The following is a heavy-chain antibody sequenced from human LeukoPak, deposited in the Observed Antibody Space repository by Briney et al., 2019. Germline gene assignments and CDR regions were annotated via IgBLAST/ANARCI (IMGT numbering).Heavy chain of an antibody. CDR3: ARVNGEGGYFDY. CDR1: GFTFSSYW. CDR2: INSDGSST. D-gene: IGHD3-10*01. Sequence: GGSLRLSCAASGFTFSSYWMHWVREAPGRGLVWVSRINSDGSSTSYADSVKGRFTISRDNSKNTLYLQMNSLRAEDTAVYYCARVNGEGGYFDYWGQGTLVTVSS. J-gene: IGHJ4*02. V-gene: IGHV3-74*01.